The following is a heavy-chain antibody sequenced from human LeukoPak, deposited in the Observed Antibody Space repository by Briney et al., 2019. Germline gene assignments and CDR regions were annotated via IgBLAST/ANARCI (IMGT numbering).Heavy chain of an antibody. V-gene: IGHV1-2*02. J-gene: IGHJ4*02. CDR1: GYTFTGYY. CDR2: INPKSGVT. CDR3: APSGRTCVVRGENRYYFDY. Sequence: ASVKVSCKASGYTFTGYYIHWVRQAPGHGLEWMGWINPKSGVTNYAQKLQGRATMTRDTSISTAYMELSRLRSDDTAVYYCAPSGRTCVVRGENRYYFDYWGQGTLVTVSS. D-gene: IGHD3-10*01.